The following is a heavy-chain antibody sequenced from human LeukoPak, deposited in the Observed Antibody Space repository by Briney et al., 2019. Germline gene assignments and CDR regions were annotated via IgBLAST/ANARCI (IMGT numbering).Heavy chain of an antibody. V-gene: IGHV3-23*01. J-gene: IGHJ5*02. Sequence: GGSLRLSCAASGFTFSSYAMSWVRQAPGKGLEWVSAISGSGGSTYYADSVKGRFTISRDNSKNTLYLQMNSLRAEDTAVYYCAKMGIVVPAATEGWFDPWGQGTLVTVSS. CDR1: GFTFSSYA. D-gene: IGHD2-2*01. CDR3: AKMGIVVPAATEGWFDP. CDR2: ISGSGGST.